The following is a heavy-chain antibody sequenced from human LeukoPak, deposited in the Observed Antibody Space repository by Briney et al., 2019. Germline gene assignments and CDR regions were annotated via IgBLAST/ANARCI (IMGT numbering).Heavy chain of an antibody. J-gene: IGHJ4*02. Sequence: GGSLRLSCAASGFTFSSYAMSWVRQAPGKGLEWVSAISGSGGSTYYADSVKGRFTISRDNSKNTLYLQMNSLRAEDTAVYYCAKAYCSSTCCYADYWGQGTLVTVSP. D-gene: IGHD2-2*01. V-gene: IGHV3-23*01. CDR1: GFTFSSYA. CDR2: ISGSGGST. CDR3: AKAYCSSTCCYADY.